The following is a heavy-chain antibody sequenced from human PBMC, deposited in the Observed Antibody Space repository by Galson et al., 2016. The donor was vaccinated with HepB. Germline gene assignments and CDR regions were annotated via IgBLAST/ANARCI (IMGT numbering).Heavy chain of an antibody. Sequence: SLRLSCAASGFTFSSYSMNWVRQAPGKGLEWVSSISSDNTYIYYADSVKGRFSISRENAKNSLYLQMDSLRAKDTAVYYCARDPEVRGLNYYYGMDVWGEGTTVTVSS. CDR3: ARDPEVRGLNYYYGMDV. V-gene: IGHV3-21*01. J-gene: IGHJ6*04. CDR2: ISSDNTYI. CDR1: GFTFSSYS. D-gene: IGHD3-10*01.